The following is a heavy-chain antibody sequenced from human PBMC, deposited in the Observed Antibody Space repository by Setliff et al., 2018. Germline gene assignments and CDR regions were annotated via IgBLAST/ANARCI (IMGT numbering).Heavy chain of an antibody. D-gene: IGHD5-18*01. Sequence: LRLSCAASGFSFSGSAVYWVRQASVKGLEWIGRIRGRTDNYATAYAASVRGRFTISRDDSKNAAYLQMNSLKTEDTAVYYCTFARDGYDVFDIWGQGTMVTVSS. V-gene: IGHV3-73*01. CDR3: TFARDGYDVFDI. J-gene: IGHJ3*02. CDR2: IRGRTDNYAT. CDR1: GFSFSGSA.